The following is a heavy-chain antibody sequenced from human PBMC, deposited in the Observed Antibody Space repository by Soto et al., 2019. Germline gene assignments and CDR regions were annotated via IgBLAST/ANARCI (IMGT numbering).Heavy chain of an antibody. J-gene: IGHJ4*02. CDR3: ARRWGRSFDY. CDR2: IYYSGST. D-gene: IGHD2-15*01. V-gene: IGHV4-59*08. CDR1: GGSISSYY. Sequence: QVQLQESGPGLVKPSETLSLTCTVSGGSISSYYWSWIRQPPGKGLEWIGYIYYSGSTNYNPSLRSRVTMSVDTSKNHFSLKLSSVTAADTAVYYGARRWGRSFDYWGQGTLVTVSS.